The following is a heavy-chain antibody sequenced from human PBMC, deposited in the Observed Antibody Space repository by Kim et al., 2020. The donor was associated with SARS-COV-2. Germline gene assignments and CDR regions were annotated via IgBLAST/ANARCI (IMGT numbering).Heavy chain of an antibody. CDR2: INHSGST. D-gene: IGHD7-27*01. CDR1: GGSFSGYY. V-gene: IGHV4-34*01. J-gene: IGHJ6*02. CDR3: AVGKPSYYDGMDV. Sequence: SETLSLTCAVYGGSFSGYYWSWIRQPPGKGLEWIGEINHSGSTNYNPSLKSRVTISVDTSKNQFSLKLSSVTAADTAVYYCAVGKPSYYDGMDVRAQAT.